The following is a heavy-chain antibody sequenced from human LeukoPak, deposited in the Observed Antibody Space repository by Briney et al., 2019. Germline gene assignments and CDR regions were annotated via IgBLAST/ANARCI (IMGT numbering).Heavy chain of an antibody. V-gene: IGHV3-30*18. CDR2: ISYDGSNK. CDR3: AKALGVTLAAAVFDY. J-gene: IGHJ4*02. Sequence: GGSLRLSCAASGFTFSSYSMNWVRQAPGKGLEWVAVISYDGSNKYYADSVKGRFTISRDNSKNTLYLQMNSLRAEDTAVYYCAKALGVTLAAAVFDYWGQGTLVTVSS. D-gene: IGHD6-13*01. CDR1: GFTFSSYS.